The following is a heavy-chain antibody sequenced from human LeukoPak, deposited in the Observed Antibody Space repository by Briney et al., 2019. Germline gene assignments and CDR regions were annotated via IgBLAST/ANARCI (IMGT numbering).Heavy chain of an antibody. CDR1: GFTFSSYA. V-gene: IGHV3-53*04. CDR2: IYSGGST. J-gene: IGHJ3*02. CDR3: ASLGYYDSSGYLLTTPYAFDI. D-gene: IGHD3-22*01. Sequence: GGSLRLSCAASGFTFSSYAMSWVRQAPGKGLEWVSVIYSGGSTYYADSVKGRFTISRHNSKNTLYLQMNSLRAEDTAVYYCASLGYYDSSGYLLTTPYAFDIWGQGTMVTVSS.